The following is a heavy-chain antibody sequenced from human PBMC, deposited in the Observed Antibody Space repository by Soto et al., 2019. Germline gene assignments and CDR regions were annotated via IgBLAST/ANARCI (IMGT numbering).Heavy chain of an antibody. CDR3: AGRLTTAASLDY. D-gene: IGHD3-16*01. CDR1: GFTVSNNH. V-gene: IGHV3-53*01. CDR2: VHGGGST. J-gene: IGHJ4*02. Sequence: VQLVESGGGLIQPGGSLRLSCAASGFTVSNNHMTWVRQAAGKGLELVSFVHGGGSTSYADSVKGRFTISRDNSKNTLYLQMDSLRAEDTAIYYCAGRLTTAASLDYWGRRTLVTVSS.